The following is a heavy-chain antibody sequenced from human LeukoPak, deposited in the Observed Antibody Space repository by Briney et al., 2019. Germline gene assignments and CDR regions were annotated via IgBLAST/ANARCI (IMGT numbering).Heavy chain of an antibody. CDR2: IYYSGST. CDR1: GGSISSYY. CDR3: ARLPSYYMDV. J-gene: IGHJ6*03. V-gene: IGHV4-39*01. Sequence: SETLSLTCTVSGGSISSYYWSWIRQPPGKGLEWIGSIYYSGSTYYNPSLKSRVIISVDMSKNQFSLKLSSVTAADTAVYYCARLPSYYMDVWGKGTTVTISS.